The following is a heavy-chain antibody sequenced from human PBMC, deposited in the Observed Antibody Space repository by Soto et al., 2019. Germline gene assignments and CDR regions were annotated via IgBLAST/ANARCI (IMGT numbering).Heavy chain of an antibody. V-gene: IGHV3-53*01. CDR3: ARDIMTTVGYYYYYGMDV. CDR1: GFTVSSNY. D-gene: IGHD4-4*01. Sequence: GGSLRLSCAASGFTVSSNYMSWVRQAPGKGLEWVSVIYSGGSTYYADSVKGRFTISRDNSKNTLYLQMNSLRAEDTAVYYCARDIMTTVGYYYYYGMDVWGQGTTVTVSS. J-gene: IGHJ6*02. CDR2: IYSGGST.